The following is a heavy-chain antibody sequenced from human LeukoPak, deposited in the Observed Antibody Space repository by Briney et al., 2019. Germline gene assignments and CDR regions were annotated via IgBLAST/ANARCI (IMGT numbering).Heavy chain of an antibody. D-gene: IGHD1-1*01. CDR3: ARGGTTGTTHYYYSYMDV. CDR2: IYSGGST. Sequence: GGSLRLSCAASGFTVSSSYISWVRQAPGKGLEWVSVIYSGGSTYYADSVKGRFTISGDNSKNTLYLQMNSLRAEDTAVYYCARGGTTGTTHYYYSYMDVWGKGTTVTVSS. V-gene: IGHV3-53*01. CDR1: GFTVSSSY. J-gene: IGHJ6*03.